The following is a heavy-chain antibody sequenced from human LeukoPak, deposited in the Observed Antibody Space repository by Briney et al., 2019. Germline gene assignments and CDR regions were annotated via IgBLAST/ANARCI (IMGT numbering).Heavy chain of an antibody. CDR3: ARGGSSSWYGTYDY. J-gene: IGHJ4*02. V-gene: IGHV4-59*01. CDR2: IYYSGST. CDR1: GGSISSYY. D-gene: IGHD6-13*01. Sequence: SETLSLTCTVSGGSISSYYWSWIRQPPGKGLEWIGYIYYSGSTNYNPSLKSRVTISVDTSKNQFSLKLSSVTAADTAVYYCARGGSSSWYGTYDYWGQGTLVAVSS.